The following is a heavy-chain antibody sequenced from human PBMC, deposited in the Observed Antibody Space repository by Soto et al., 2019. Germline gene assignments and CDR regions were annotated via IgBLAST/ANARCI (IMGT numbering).Heavy chain of an antibody. D-gene: IGHD2-15*01. Sequence: EVQLFESGGSLVQPGGSLRLSCAASGFTLSNFAVSWLRQAPGKGLEWVSAISASGLTTYYTDSVRGRFTISRDISKNTLFLTMRSLRDEHTAVYYCARGRDIVVAVAAHWGQGTLVTVAS. J-gene: IGHJ4*02. CDR1: GFTLSNFA. CDR3: ARGRDIVVAVAAH. CDR2: ISASGLTT. V-gene: IGHV3-23*01.